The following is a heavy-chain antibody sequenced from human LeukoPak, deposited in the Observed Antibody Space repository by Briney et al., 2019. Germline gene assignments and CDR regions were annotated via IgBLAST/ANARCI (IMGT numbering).Heavy chain of an antibody. CDR2: IYPGDSDT. Sequence: HGESLKISCKASGYTFTRYWIGWVRQMPGKGLEWMGIIYPGDSDTRYSPSFQGQVTISADKSIRTAYLQWSSLKASDTAMYYCARAPPTYGGNSRAFDYWGQGTLVTVSS. V-gene: IGHV5-51*01. CDR1: GYTFTRYW. CDR3: ARAPPTYGGNSRAFDY. D-gene: IGHD4-23*01. J-gene: IGHJ4*02.